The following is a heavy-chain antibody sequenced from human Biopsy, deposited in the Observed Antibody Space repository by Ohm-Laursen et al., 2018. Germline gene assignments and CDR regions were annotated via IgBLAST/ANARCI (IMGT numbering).Heavy chain of an antibody. CDR2: ISNSGNT. D-gene: IGHD2-15*01. CDR1: GDSINSSY. CDR3: ARRGSGGRSFDY. V-gene: IGHV4-59*08. J-gene: IGHJ4*02. Sequence: SDTLSLTCIVSGDSINSSYWSWIRQAPGKGLEWIGFISNSGNTNYNPSLKSRVTISADTSKNQFSLKPGSVTVADTAVFYCARRGSGGRSFDYWGQGSLVTVSS.